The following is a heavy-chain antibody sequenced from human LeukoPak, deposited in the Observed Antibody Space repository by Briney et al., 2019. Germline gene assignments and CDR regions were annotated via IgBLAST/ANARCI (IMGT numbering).Heavy chain of an antibody. J-gene: IGHJ3*02. D-gene: IGHD3-22*01. CDR1: GYTFTSYD. Sequence: AASVKVSCKASGYTFTSYDIYWVRQATGQGLEWMGWMNPNSGNTGYAQKFQGRVTMTRNTSISTAYMELSSLRSEDTAVYYCASSYDSSGRDAFDIWGQGTMVTVSS. CDR3: ASSYDSSGRDAFDI. V-gene: IGHV1-8*01. CDR2: MNPNSGNT.